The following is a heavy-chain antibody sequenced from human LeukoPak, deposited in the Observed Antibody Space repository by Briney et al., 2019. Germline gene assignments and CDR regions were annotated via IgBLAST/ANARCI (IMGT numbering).Heavy chain of an antibody. V-gene: IGHV3-21*01. CDR1: GFTFSSYS. Sequence: GGSLRLSCAASGFTFSSYSMNWVRQAPGKGLEWVSSISSSRSYIYYADSVKGRFTISRDNAKNSLYLQMNSLRAEDTAVYYCARASPSAYGSGSYVYWGQGTLVTVSS. CDR2: ISSSRSYI. J-gene: IGHJ4*02. D-gene: IGHD3-10*01. CDR3: ARASPSAYGSGSYVY.